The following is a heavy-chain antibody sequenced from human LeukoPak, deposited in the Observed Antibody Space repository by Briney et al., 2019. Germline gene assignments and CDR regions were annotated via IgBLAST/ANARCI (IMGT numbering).Heavy chain of an antibody. V-gene: IGHV4-34*01. CDR2: TTFRGKT. CDR3: AGYGGDWYPDS. Sequence: PSETLSLTCAVYGGFDIYYWTIVRQPPGKGLEWIGETTFRGKTNYNPSLKSRVTISVDRTTQQSSLRLTSVTVADTAVYYCAGYGGDWYPDSWGQGTLVIVSS. CDR1: GGFDIYY. J-gene: IGHJ4*02. D-gene: IGHD6-19*01.